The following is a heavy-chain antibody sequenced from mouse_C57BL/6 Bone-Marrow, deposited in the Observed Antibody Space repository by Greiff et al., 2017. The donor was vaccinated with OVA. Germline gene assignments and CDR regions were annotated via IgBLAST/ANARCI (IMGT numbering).Heavy chain of an antibody. CDR3: ARHGWAYWYFDV. J-gene: IGHJ1*03. CDR2: ISDGGSYT. V-gene: IGHV5-4*01. CDR1: GFTFSSYA. D-gene: IGHD1-1*02. Sequence: EVHLVESGGGLVKPGGSLKLSCAASGFTFSSYAMSWVRQTPEKRLEWVATISDGGSYTYYPDNVKGRFTISRDNAKNNLYLQMSSLRSEDTALYYCARHGWAYWYFDVWGTGTTVTVSS.